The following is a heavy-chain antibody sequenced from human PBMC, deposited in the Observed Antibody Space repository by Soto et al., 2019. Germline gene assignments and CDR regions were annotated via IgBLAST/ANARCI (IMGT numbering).Heavy chain of an antibody. D-gene: IGHD6-13*01. CDR3: TRVFGSSWYQAFFDY. CDR1: GFTFSNAW. Sequence: GGSLRLSCAASGFTFSNAWMNWVRQAPGKGLEWVGRIKSKTDGGTTDYAAPVKGRFTISRDDSKKSLFLQMNSLKTEDTAVYYCTRVFGSSWYQAFFDYWGHGTLVTVSS. V-gene: IGHV3-15*07. J-gene: IGHJ4*01. CDR2: IKSKTDGGTT.